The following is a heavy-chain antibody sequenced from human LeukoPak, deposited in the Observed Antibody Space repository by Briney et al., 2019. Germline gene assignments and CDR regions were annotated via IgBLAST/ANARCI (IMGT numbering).Heavy chain of an antibody. CDR2: IYYSGST. CDR3: AGYHVKSRYYFDY. J-gene: IGHJ4*02. V-gene: IGHV4-59*08. Sequence: PSETLSLTCTVSGGSISSYYWSWIRQPPGKGLEWIGYIYYSGSTNYNPSLKSRVTISVDTSKNQFSLKLSSVTAADTAVYYCAGYHVKSRYYFDYWGQGTLVTVSS. D-gene: IGHD2-2*01. CDR1: GGSISSYY.